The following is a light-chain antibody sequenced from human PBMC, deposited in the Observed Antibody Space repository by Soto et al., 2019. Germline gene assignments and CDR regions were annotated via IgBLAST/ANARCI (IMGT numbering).Light chain of an antibody. CDR2: GAS. V-gene: IGKV3-15*01. J-gene: IGKJ1*01. Sequence: EIVMTQSPATLSVSPGERATLSCRASQSVSSNLAWYQQKPGQAPRLLIFGASTRATGIPARFSGGGSGTESTPTISSLQSEDFAVYYCQQSYSTPHTFGQGTKVEIK. CDR3: QQSYSTPHT. CDR1: QSVSSN.